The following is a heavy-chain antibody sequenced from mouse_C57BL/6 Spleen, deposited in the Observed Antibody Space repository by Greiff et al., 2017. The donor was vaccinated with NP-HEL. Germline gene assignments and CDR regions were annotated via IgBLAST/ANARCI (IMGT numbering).Heavy chain of an antibody. CDR3: ARSGTGPFDY. CDR2: IDPSDSYT. V-gene: IGHV1-50*01. Sequence: QVHVKQSGAELVKPGASVKLSCKTSGYTFTSYWMQWVKQRPGQGLEWIGEIDPSDSYTNYNQKFKGKATLTVDTSSSTAYMQLSSLTSEDSAVDDCARSGTGPFDYWGQGTTLTVSS. CDR1: GYTFTSYW. J-gene: IGHJ2*01. D-gene: IGHD4-1*01.